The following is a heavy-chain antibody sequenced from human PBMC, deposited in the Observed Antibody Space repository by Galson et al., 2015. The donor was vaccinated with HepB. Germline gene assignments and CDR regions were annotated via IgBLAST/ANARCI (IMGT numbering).Heavy chain of an antibody. Sequence: SLRLSCAASGFTFSSYGMHWVRQAPGKGLEWVAVIWYDGSNKYYADSVKGRFTISRDNSKNTLYLQMNSLRAEDTAVYYCARDSSFGVERHFDYWGQGTLVTVSS. CDR3: ARDSSFGVERHFDY. V-gene: IGHV3-33*01. J-gene: IGHJ4*02. CDR2: IWYDGSNK. CDR1: GFTFSSYG. D-gene: IGHD3-3*01.